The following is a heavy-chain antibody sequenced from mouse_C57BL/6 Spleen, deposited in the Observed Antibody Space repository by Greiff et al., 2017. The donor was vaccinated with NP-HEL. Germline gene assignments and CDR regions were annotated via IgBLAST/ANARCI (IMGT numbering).Heavy chain of an antibody. J-gene: IGHJ3*01. V-gene: IGHV1-80*01. D-gene: IGHD2-4*01. CDR2: IYPGDGDT. CDR1: GYAFSSYW. Sequence: QVQLQQSGAELVKPGASVKISCKASGYAFSSYWMNWVKQRPGKGLEWIGQIYPGDGDTNYNGKFKGKATLTADKSSSTAYMQLSSLTSEDSAVYFCAREEGGYDYEAWFAYWGQGTLVTVSA. CDR3: AREEGGYDYEAWFAY.